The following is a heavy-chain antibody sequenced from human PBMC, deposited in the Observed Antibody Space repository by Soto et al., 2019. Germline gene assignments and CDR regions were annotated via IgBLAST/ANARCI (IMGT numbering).Heavy chain of an antibody. CDR3: ARYRSVLWFGELIAFDI. J-gene: IGHJ3*02. V-gene: IGHV3-48*01. CDR1: GFTFSSYS. CDR2: ISSSSSTI. D-gene: IGHD3-10*01. Sequence: GGSLRLSCAASGFTFSSYSMNWVRQAPGKGLEWVSYISSSSSTIYYADSVKGRFTISRDNAKNSLYLQMNSLRAEDTAVYYCARYRSVLWFGELIAFDIWGQGTMVTVSS.